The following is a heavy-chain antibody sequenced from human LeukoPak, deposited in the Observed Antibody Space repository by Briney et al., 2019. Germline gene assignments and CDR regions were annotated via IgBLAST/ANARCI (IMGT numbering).Heavy chain of an antibody. D-gene: IGHD2-2*01. J-gene: IGHJ4*02. Sequence: GGSLRLSCAASGFTFSSYWMSWVRQAPGKGLEWVANIKQDGSAKYYIDSVKGRFTISRDSAKNSLYLQMNSLRAEDTAVYYCAKIYCTSTDCYYDYWGQGTLVTVSS. V-gene: IGHV3-7*01. CDR3: AKIYCTSTDCYYDY. CDR1: GFTFSSYW. CDR2: IKQDGSAK.